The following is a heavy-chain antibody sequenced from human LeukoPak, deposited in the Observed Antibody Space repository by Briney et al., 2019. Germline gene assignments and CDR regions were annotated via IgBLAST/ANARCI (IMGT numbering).Heavy chain of an antibody. D-gene: IGHD6-13*01. V-gene: IGHV4-39*01. Sequence: PSETLSLTCTVSGGSISSSSYYWGWIRQPPGKGLEWIGSIYYSGSTYYNPSLKSRVTISVDTSKNQFSLKLSSVTAADTAVYYCARLPGQLVSHWGQGTLVTVSS. CDR3: ARLPGQLVSH. J-gene: IGHJ4*02. CDR1: GGSISSSSYY. CDR2: IYYSGST.